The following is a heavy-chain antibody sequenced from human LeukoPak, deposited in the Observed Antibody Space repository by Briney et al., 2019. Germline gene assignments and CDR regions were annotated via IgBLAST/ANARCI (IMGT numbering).Heavy chain of an antibody. CDR1: GYTFTGYY. D-gene: IGHD4-23*01. J-gene: IGHJ6*02. CDR3: ARDTVVMSTPYYYYGMDV. V-gene: IGHV1-2*02. CDR2: ISPDSGGT. Sequence: ASVKVSCKASGYTFTGYYIHWVRQAPGQGLEWMGWISPDSGGTNSAQNFQGRVTMTRDTSISTAYMELNRLRSDDTAVYYCARDTVVMSTPYYYYGMDVWGQGTTVTVSS.